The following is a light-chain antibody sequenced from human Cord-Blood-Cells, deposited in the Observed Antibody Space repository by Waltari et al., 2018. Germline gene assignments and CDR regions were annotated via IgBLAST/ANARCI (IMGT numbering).Light chain of an antibody. CDR1: QSVSSY. Sequence: EIVLTQSPATLSLSPGERATLSCRASQSVSSYLAWYQQKPGQAPRLLIYDASNRATGIPARFSGSGSGTDFTLTTSSLEPEDFAVYYCQQHSNWPPLTFGGGTKVEIK. V-gene: IGKV3-11*01. CDR3: QQHSNWPPLT. CDR2: DAS. J-gene: IGKJ4*01.